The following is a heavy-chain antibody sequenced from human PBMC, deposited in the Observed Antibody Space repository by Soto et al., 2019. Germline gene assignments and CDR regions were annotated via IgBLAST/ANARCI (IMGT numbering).Heavy chain of an antibody. V-gene: IGHV4-31*03. CDR3: ARVGGYSYGYDY. CDR1: GGSISSGGYY. CDR2: IYYSGST. J-gene: IGHJ4*02. D-gene: IGHD5-18*01. Sequence: SETLSLTGTVSGGSISSGGYYWSWIRQHAGKGLEWIGYIYYSGSTYYNPSLKSRVTISVDTSKNQFSLKLSSVTAADTAVYYCARVGGYSYGYDYWGQGTLVTVSS.